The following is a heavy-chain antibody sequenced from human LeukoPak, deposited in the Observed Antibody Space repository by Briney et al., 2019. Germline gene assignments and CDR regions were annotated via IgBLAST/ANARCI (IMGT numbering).Heavy chain of an antibody. J-gene: IGHJ4*02. V-gene: IGHV1-2*02. Sequence: ASVKVSCKASGYTFTGYYMHWVRQAPGQGLEWMGWINPNSGGTNYAQKFQGRVTMTRDTSISTAYMELSRLRSDDTAVYYCAREPSIAARPSDDYWGQGTLVTVSS. CDR1: GYTFTGYY. D-gene: IGHD6-6*01. CDR3: AREPSIAARPSDDY. CDR2: INPNSGGT.